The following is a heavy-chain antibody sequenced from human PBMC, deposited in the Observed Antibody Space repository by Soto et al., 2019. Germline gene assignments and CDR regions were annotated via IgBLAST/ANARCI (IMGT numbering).Heavy chain of an antibody. Sequence: SETLSLTCAVYGGSFSGYYWSWIRPPPGKGLEWIGEINHSGSTNYNPSLKSRVTISVDTSKNQFSLKLSSVTAADTAVYYCARSDTVGYYGMDVWGQGTTVTVSS. CDR1: GGSFSGYY. J-gene: IGHJ6*02. D-gene: IGHD5-18*01. V-gene: IGHV4-34*01. CDR2: INHSGST. CDR3: ARSDTVGYYGMDV.